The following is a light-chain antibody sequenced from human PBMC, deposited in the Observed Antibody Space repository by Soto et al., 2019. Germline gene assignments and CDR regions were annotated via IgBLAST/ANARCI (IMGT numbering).Light chain of an antibody. CDR1: QGISSY. Sequence: DIQLTQSPSFLSASVGDRVAITCRASQGISSYLAWYQRKPGKAPKLLIFAASTLQSGVPSRFSGSGSGTEFTLTISSLQPEDFATYYCQQYNTYQYTFGQGTRLEIK. V-gene: IGKV1-9*01. CDR3: QQYNTYQYT. CDR2: AAS. J-gene: IGKJ5*01.